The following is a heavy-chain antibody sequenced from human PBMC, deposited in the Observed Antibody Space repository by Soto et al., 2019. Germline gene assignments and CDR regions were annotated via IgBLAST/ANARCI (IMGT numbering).Heavy chain of an antibody. J-gene: IGHJ4*02. Sequence: WGSLRLSCSASVFDFRNYAMGWFRQAPGKGLEWVSTISGTGATSYYADSVKGRFTISRDNSKNTLYLQMNGLRVEDTAIYYCARCLTTVTTVFAYWGQGALVTVSS. CDR2: ISGTGATS. D-gene: IGHD4-17*01. CDR1: VFDFRNYA. CDR3: ARCLTTVTTVFAY. V-gene: IGHV3-23*01.